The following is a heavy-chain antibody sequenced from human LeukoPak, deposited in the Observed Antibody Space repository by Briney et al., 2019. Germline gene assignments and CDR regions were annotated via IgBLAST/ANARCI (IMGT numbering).Heavy chain of an antibody. CDR3: ARWRGSTSERSDY. D-gene: IGHD2-2*01. CDR2: IKQDGSAK. V-gene: IGHV3-7*01. CDR1: GFTFSDYW. J-gene: IGHJ4*02. Sequence: QPGGSLRLSCTASGFTFSDYWTTWVRQAPGKGLEWVANIKQDGSAKYYVDSVKGRFTISRDNAKNSLYLQMDSLRVEDTATYYCARWRGSTSERSDYWGQGTLVTVSS.